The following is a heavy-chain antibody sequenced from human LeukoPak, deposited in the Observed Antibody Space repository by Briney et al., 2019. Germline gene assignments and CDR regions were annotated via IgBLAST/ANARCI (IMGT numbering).Heavy chain of an antibody. CDR2: IYTSGST. V-gene: IGHV4-4*07. D-gene: IGHD6-13*01. CDR1: GGSISSYY. J-gene: IGHJ4*02. Sequence: SETLSLTCTVSGGSISSYYWSWIRQPAGKGLEWIGRIYTSGSTNYNPSLKSRVTMSVDTSKNQFSLKLSSVTAADTAVYYGAREGSSSWPFDYWGQGTLVTVSS. CDR3: AREGSSSWPFDY.